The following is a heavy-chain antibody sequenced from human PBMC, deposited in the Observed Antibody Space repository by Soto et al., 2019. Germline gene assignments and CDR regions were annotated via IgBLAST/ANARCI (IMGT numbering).Heavy chain of an antibody. Sequence: QVQLVQSGAEVKKPGASVKVSCKASGYTFTSYGISWVRQAPGQGLEWMGWISAYNGNTNYAQKLQGRVTMTTDTSTSTAYRELRSLRSDDTAVYYCARDSYLRGYSGYGIDYWGQGTLVTVSS. D-gene: IGHD5-12*01. CDR2: ISAYNGNT. J-gene: IGHJ4*02. CDR3: ARDSYLRGYSGYGIDY. CDR1: GYTFTSYG. V-gene: IGHV1-18*04.